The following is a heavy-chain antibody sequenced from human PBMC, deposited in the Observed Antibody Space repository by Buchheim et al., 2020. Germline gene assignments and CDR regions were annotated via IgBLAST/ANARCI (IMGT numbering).Heavy chain of an antibody. Sequence: QVQLQQWGAGLLKPSETLSLTCAVYGGSFSGYYWSWIRQPPGKGLEWIGEINHSGSTNYNPSLKSRVTISVDTSKNQFSLKLSSVTAADTAVYYCARGKLTRFGELPRGFDYWGQGTL. D-gene: IGHD3-10*01. CDR1: GGSFSGYY. J-gene: IGHJ4*02. CDR3: ARGKLTRFGELPRGFDY. V-gene: IGHV4-34*01. CDR2: INHSGST.